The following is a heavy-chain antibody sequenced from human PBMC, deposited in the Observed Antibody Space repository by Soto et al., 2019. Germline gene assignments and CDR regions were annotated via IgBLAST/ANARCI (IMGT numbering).Heavy chain of an antibody. J-gene: IGHJ3*02. CDR2: IKQDGSEK. V-gene: IGHV3-7*03. CDR1: GFTFSSYR. Sequence: GGSLRLSCAASGFTFSSYRMSWVRQAPGKSLEWVANIKQDGSEKYYVDSVKGRFTISRDNAKNSLYLQMNSLRAEDTAVYYCARDLTYYYDSSGYYGASDIWGQGTMVTVSS. D-gene: IGHD3-22*01. CDR3: ARDLTYYYDSSGYYGASDI.